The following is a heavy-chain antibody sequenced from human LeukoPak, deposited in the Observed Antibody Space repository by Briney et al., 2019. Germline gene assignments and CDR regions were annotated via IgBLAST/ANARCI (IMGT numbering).Heavy chain of an antibody. V-gene: IGHV1-69*13. CDR3: ARVDSVDSPDFDY. J-gene: IGHJ4*02. Sequence: SVKVSCKASGGTFSSYVISWVRQAPGQGLEWMGGIIPMFGTVNYAQKFQGRVTIIADESTSTAYMELRSLRSDDTAVYYCARVDSVDSPDFDYWGQGTLVTVSS. CDR2: IIPMFGTV. D-gene: IGHD3-22*01. CDR1: GGTFSSYV.